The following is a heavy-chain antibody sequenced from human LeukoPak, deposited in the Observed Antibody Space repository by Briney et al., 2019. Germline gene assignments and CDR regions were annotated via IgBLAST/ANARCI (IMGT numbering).Heavy chain of an antibody. V-gene: IGHV3-33*01. CDR3: ARGIQLWPEYYFDY. CDR1: GFTFSSHG. CDR2: IWYDGSNK. Sequence: GRSLRLSCAASGFTFSSHGMHWVRQAPGKGLEWVAVIWYDGSNKYYADSVKGRFTISRDNSKNTLYLQMNSLRAEDTAVYYCARGIQLWPEYYFDYWGQGTLVTVSS. D-gene: IGHD5-18*01. J-gene: IGHJ4*02.